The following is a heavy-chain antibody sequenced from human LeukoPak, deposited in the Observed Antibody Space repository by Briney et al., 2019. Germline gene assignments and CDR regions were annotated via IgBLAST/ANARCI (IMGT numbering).Heavy chain of an antibody. D-gene: IGHD3-22*01. J-gene: IGHJ6*03. CDR1: GYNFPTYW. Sequence: KGGESLQISCKGSGYNFPTYWVAWVRQPPGKGLEWMGSIYPRDSDTRYSPSFQGQVTMSVDKSISTAYLHWSSLKASDSAMYYCTRHIYDSSGTRPFYYYMDVWGKGTTVTVSS. CDR3: TRHIYDSSGTRPFYYYMDV. CDR2: IYPRDSDT. V-gene: IGHV5-51*01.